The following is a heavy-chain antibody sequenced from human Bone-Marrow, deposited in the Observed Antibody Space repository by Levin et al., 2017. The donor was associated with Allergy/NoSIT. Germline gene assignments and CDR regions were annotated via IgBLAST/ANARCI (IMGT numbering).Heavy chain of an antibody. D-gene: IGHD2-2*02. V-gene: IGHV4-59*08. CDR1: AASMSSHY. CDR3: ASTYCSSSNCYTNHDAFDI. Sequence: GSLRLSCTVSAASMSSHYWSWIRQPPGKGLEWIGYIDYSGNTNSKSSLKSRVTISVDTSKSQFSLRLSSVTAADTAVYYCASTYCSSSNCYTNHDAFDIWGQGTMVAVSS. CDR2: IDYSGNT. J-gene: IGHJ3*02.